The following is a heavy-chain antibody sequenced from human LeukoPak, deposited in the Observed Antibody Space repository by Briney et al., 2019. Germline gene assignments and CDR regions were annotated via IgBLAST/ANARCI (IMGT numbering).Heavy chain of an antibody. Sequence: SETLSLTCTVSGGSISSGTYYWGWIRQPPGKGLEWIGYIYYSGSTNYNPSLKSRVTISVDTSKNQFSLKLSSVTAADTAVYYCARVGASFDWSFDYWGQGTLVTVSS. CDR2: IYYSGST. D-gene: IGHD3-9*01. J-gene: IGHJ4*02. CDR1: GGSISSGTYY. CDR3: ARVGASFDWSFDY. V-gene: IGHV4-61*01.